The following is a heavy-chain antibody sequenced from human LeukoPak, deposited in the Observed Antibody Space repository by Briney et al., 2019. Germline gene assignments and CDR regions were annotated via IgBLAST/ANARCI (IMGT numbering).Heavy chain of an antibody. CDR1: GFNFNNRE. Sequence: GGSLRLTCVVSGFNFNNREMNWVRQAPGKGLEWVSYISSSGSSIYYADSVKGRFTISRDNARNSLYLQMDSLRVEDTALYYCVRDDGAYYQHSMDVWGKGTTVTVSS. D-gene: IGHD3-16*01. J-gene: IGHJ6*03. CDR2: ISSSGSSI. CDR3: VRDDGAYYQHSMDV. V-gene: IGHV3-48*03.